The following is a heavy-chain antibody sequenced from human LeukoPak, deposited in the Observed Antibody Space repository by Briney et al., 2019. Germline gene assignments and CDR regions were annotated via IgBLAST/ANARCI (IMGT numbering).Heavy chain of an antibody. D-gene: IGHD3-22*01. CDR3: ARAGPYYYDSSGYYPGYFDY. J-gene: IGHJ4*02. CDR2: IIPILGIA. CDR1: GGTFSSYA. V-gene: IGHV1-69*04. Sequence: GASVKVSCKASGGTFSSYAISWVRQAPGQGLEWMGRIIPILGIANYAQKFQGRVTITADKSTSTAYMELSSLRSEDTAVYYCARAGPYYYDSSGYYPGYFDYWGQGTLVTVSS.